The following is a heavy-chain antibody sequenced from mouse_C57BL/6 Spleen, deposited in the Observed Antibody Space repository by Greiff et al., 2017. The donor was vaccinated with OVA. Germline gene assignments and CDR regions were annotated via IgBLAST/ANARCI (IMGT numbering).Heavy chain of an antibody. CDR2: IHPSNGYT. CDR1: GYTFTSYW. J-gene: IGHJ2*01. Sequence: QVQLQQPGAELVKPGASVKLSCKASGYTFTSYWMHWVKQRPGQGLEWIGMIHPSNGYTNYNEKFKGKATLTLDKSSSTAYMQLSSLTSEDSAVYYRARSGASVVMDYWGQGTTLTVSS. D-gene: IGHD1-1*01. CDR3: ARSGASVVMDY. V-gene: IGHV1-64*01.